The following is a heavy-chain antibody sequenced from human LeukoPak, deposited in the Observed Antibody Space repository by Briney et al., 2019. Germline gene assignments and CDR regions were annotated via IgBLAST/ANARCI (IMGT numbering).Heavy chain of an antibody. CDR2: IYHSGST. J-gene: IGHJ4*02. V-gene: IGHV4-38-2*02. CDR1: GYSISSGYY. Sequence: PSETLSLTCTVSGYSISSGYYWAWIRQPPGKGLEWIGSIYHSGSTYYNPSLKSRVTIPVDTSKNQFSLKLSSVTAADTAVYYCARAYYDSSGYRYFDYWGQGTLVTASS. CDR3: ARAYYDSSGYRYFDY. D-gene: IGHD3-22*01.